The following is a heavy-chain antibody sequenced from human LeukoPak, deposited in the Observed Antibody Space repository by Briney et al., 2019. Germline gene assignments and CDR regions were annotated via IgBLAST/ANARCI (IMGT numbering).Heavy chain of an antibody. CDR3: AKVPYDFWSGYHFDY. J-gene: IGHJ4*02. D-gene: IGHD3-3*01. Sequence: GGSLRLSCAASGFTFSCYAMSWVRQAPGKGLEWVSAISGSGGSTYYADSVKGRFTISRDNSKNTLYLQMNSLRAEDTAVYYCAKVPYDFWSGYHFDYWGQGTLVTVSS. V-gene: IGHV3-23*01. CDR1: GFTFSCYA. CDR2: ISGSGGST.